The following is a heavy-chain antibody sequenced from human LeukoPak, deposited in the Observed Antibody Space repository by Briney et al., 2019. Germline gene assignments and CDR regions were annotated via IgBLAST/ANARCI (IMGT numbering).Heavy chain of an antibody. D-gene: IGHD3-10*01. CDR1: GFTFSNAW. CDR3: ARSGPMVRGVTYEDGGSDY. V-gene: IGHV3-15*01. CDR2: IKSKTDGGTT. J-gene: IGHJ4*02. Sequence: GGSLRLSCAASGFTFSNAWMSWVRQAPGKGLEWVGRIKSKTDGGTTDYAAPVKGRFTISRDDSKNTLYLQMNSLRAEDTAVYYCARSGPMVRGVTYEDGGSDYWGQGTLVTVSS.